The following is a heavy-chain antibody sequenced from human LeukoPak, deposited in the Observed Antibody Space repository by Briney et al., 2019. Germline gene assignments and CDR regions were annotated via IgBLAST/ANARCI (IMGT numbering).Heavy chain of an antibody. D-gene: IGHD2/OR15-2a*01. V-gene: IGHV4-59*08. CDR3: ARNAAPRGVEYPLAVDY. J-gene: IGHJ4*02. Sequence: SETLSLTCTVSGGSISSYYWSWIRQPPGKRLEWIGYIYDSGSTNYNPSLDSRVTISVDTSQNRLSLKLSSVTAADTAVYYCARNAAPRGVEYPLAVDYWGQGILVTVSS. CDR1: GGSISSYY. CDR2: IYDSGST.